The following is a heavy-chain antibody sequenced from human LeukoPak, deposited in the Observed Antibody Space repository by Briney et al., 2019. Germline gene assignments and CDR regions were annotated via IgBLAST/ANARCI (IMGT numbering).Heavy chain of an antibody. Sequence: ASVKVSCKASGYTFTGYYMHWVRQAPGQGLEWMGWINPNSGGTNYAQKFQGRVTMTTDTSTSTAYMELRNLRSDDTAVYYCARAGNGWDPLQYSYFYLDVWGKGTTVTVSS. D-gene: IGHD1-26*01. CDR2: INPNSGGT. J-gene: IGHJ6*03. CDR1: GYTFTGYY. V-gene: IGHV1-2*02. CDR3: ARAGNGWDPLQYSYFYLDV.